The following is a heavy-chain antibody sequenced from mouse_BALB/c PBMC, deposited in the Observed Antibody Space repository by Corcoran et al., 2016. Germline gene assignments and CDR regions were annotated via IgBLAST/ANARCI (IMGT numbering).Heavy chain of an antibody. J-gene: IGHJ1*01. CDR3: ANWDWYFDV. D-gene: IGHD4-1*01. V-gene: IGHV14-3*02. Sequence: EVQLQQSGAELVKPGASVKLSCTASGFNIKDTYMHWVKQRPEQGLEWIGRIDPANGNTKYDTKFPGKATITADTSSNTAYLQLSSLTSEATAVYYCANWDWYFDVWGAGTTVTVAS. CDR2: IDPANGNT. CDR1: GFNIKDTY.